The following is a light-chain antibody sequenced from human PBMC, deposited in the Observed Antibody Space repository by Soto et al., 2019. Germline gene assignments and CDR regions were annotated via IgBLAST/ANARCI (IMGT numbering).Light chain of an antibody. Sequence: DSQMTQSPSTLSGSVGDRVTITCRASQTISSWLAWYQQKPGKAPKLLIYKASTLKSGVPSRFSGSGSGTEFTLTITSLQPEDFATYYCQQSGDTPPWTFGQGTKVDIK. CDR1: QTISSW. CDR3: QQSGDTPPWT. CDR2: KAS. V-gene: IGKV1-5*03. J-gene: IGKJ1*01.